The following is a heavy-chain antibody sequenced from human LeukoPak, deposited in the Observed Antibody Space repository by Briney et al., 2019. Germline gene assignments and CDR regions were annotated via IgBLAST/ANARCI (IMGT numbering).Heavy chain of an antibody. D-gene: IGHD3-9*01. CDR1: GYTFTGYY. V-gene: IGHV1-2*02. Sequence: GASVKVSCKASGYTFTGYYMHWVRQAPGQGLEWMGWINPNSGGTNYAQKFQGRVTITADESTSTAYMELSSLRSEDTAVYYCARDTAGSTNWLLPPYYFDYWGQGTLVTVSS. CDR2: INPNSGGT. CDR3: ARDTAGSTNWLLPPYYFDY. J-gene: IGHJ4*02.